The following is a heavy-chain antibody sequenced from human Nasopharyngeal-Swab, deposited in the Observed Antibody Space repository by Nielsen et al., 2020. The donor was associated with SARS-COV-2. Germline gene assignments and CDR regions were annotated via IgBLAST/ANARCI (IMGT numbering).Heavy chain of an antibody. J-gene: IGHJ6*03. CDR2: IIPIFGTA. CDR3: ARDRVPLYSGSYSLYYYYYMDV. Sequence: WVRQAPGQGLEWMGGIIPIFGTAYYAQKFQGRVTITADESTSTAYMELSSLRSEDTAVYYCARDRVPLYSGSYSLYYYYYMDVWGKGTTVTVSS. V-gene: IGHV1-69*01. D-gene: IGHD1-26*01.